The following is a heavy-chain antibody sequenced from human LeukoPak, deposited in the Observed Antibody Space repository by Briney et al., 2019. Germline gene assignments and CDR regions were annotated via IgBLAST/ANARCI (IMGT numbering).Heavy chain of an antibody. D-gene: IGHD1-26*01. CDR2: IWYDGSNK. J-gene: IGHJ4*02. CDR1: GFTFSSYG. V-gene: IGHV3-30*02. CDR3: AKGGSTIDY. Sequence: GGSLRLSCAASGFTFSSYGMHWVRQAPGKGLEWVAVIWYDGSNKYYADSVKGRFTISRDNSKNTLYLQMNSLRAEDTALYYCAKGGSTIDYWGQGTLVTVSS.